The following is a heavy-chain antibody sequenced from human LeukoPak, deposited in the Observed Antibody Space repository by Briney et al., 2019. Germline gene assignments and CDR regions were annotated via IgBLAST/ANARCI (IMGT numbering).Heavy chain of an antibody. CDR1: GYTFTGYY. CDR3: AKDGGSKETRIQLWLGYFDL. D-gene: IGHD5-18*01. Sequence: AASVKVSCKASGYTFTGYYLHWVRQAPGQGLEWMGWITPKTGGTNNAQKFQGRVTMTRDTSISTAYMELSRLGSDDTAVYYCAKDGGSKETRIQLWLGYFDLWGHGTLVTVSS. CDR2: ITPKTGGT. J-gene: IGHJ2*01. V-gene: IGHV1-2*02.